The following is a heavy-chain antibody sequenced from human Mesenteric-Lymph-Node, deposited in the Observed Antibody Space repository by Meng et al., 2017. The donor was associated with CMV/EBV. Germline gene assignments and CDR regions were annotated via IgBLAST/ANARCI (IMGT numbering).Heavy chain of an antibody. CDR3: ARVPHHDYIRT. CDR2: ISSSSSYI. Sequence: GESLKISCAASGFTFSSYSMNWVRQAPGKGLEWVSSISSSSSYIYYADSVKGRFTISRDNAKNSLYLQMNSLRAEETAVYYCARVPHHDYIRTWGQGTLVTVSS. CDR1: GFTFSSYS. V-gene: IGHV3-21*01. J-gene: IGHJ5*02. D-gene: IGHD4-11*01.